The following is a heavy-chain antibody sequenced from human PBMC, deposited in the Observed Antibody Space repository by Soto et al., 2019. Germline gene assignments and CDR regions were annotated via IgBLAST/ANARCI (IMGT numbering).Heavy chain of an antibody. D-gene: IGHD2-2*01. CDR2: FFIGGNT. CDR3: ARVPDY. V-gene: IGHV4-39*01. CDR1: GGSISSSTYY. J-gene: IGHJ4*02. Sequence: SETLSLTCTVSGGSISSSTYYWGWMRQPPGKGLEWIASFFIGGNTYYNPSLKSRVSISVDTSKNQFSLKLSSVTAADTAVYYCARVPDYWGQGTLVTVS.